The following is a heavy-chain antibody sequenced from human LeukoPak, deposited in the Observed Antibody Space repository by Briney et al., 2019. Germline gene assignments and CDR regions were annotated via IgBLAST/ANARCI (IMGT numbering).Heavy chain of an antibody. J-gene: IGHJ4*02. V-gene: IGHV3-9*03. CDR1: GFTFDDYA. D-gene: IGHD1-26*01. CDR2: ISWNSGSI. CDR3: VKDKDSGSYSGFYYFDY. Sequence: PGGSLRLSCAASGFTFDDYAMHWVRQAPGKGLEWVSGISWNSGSIGYADSVKGRFTISRDNAKNSLYLQMNSLRAEDMALYYCVKDKDSGSYSGFYYFDYWGQGTLVTVSS.